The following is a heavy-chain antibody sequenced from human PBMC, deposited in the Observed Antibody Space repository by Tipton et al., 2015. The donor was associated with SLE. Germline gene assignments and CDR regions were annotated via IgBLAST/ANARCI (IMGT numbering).Heavy chain of an antibody. CDR3: ARGSWGSDAFDI. J-gene: IGHJ3*02. CDR2: IYYSGST. V-gene: IGHV4-61*01. CDR1: GGSVSSGSYY. Sequence: TLSLTCTVSGGSVSSGSYYWSWIRQPPGKGLEWIGYIYYSGSTNYNPSLKSRVTISIDMSKNQFSLKLSSVTAADTAVYYCARGSWGSDAFDIWGQGTVVTVSS. D-gene: IGHD3-10*01.